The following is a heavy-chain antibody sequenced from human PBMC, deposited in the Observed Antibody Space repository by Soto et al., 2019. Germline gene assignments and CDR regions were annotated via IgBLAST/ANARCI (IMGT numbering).Heavy chain of an antibody. Sequence: ASAKVSCKASGYTFTSYGISWVRQAPGQGLEWMGWISAYNGNTNYAQKLQGRVTMTTDTSTSTAYMELRSLRSDDTAVYYCARDPILWFGELFSDAFDIWGQGTMVTVSS. D-gene: IGHD3-10*01. J-gene: IGHJ3*02. V-gene: IGHV1-18*01. CDR1: GYTFTSYG. CDR2: ISAYNGNT. CDR3: ARDPILWFGELFSDAFDI.